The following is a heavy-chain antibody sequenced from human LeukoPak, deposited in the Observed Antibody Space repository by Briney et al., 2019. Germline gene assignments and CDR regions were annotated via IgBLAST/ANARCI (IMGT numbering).Heavy chain of an antibody. CDR2: ISYDGSNK. J-gene: IGHJ4*02. Sequence: GGSLRLSCAASGFTFSSYAMHWVRQAPGKGLEWVAVISYDGSNKYYADSVKGRFTISRDNSKNTLYLQMNSLRAEDTAVYYCAKDQRGIYCSGTSCYPTDYWGQGTLVTVSS. CDR1: GFTFSSYA. V-gene: IGHV3-30-3*01. D-gene: IGHD2-2*01. CDR3: AKDQRGIYCSGTSCYPTDY.